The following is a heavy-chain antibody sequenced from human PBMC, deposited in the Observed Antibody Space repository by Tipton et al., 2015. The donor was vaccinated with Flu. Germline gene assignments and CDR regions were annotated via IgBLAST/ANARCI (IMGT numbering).Heavy chain of an antibody. J-gene: IGHJ4*02. D-gene: IGHD4-11*01. V-gene: IGHV3-7*01. Sequence: SLRLSCVASGFTFTSYLMSWVRQAPGKGLEWVANINQDGREKIYVDSVKGRFTISRDNAKRSGYLQMNSLRAEDTAVYYCARDEGVPINYRFDYWGQGTLVTVSS. CDR3: ARDEGVPINYRFDY. CDR2: INQDGREK. CDR1: GFTFTSYL.